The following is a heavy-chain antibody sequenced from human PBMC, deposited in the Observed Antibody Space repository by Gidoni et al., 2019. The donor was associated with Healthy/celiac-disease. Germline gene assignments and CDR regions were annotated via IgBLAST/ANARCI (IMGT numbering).Heavy chain of an antibody. D-gene: IGHD2-2*01. J-gene: IGHJ6*03. CDR3: ASLLSLSSTNMDV. CDR1: GFTFSSYG. CDR2: ISYDGSNK. V-gene: IGHV3-30*03. Sequence: QVQLVASGGGVVQPGRYLRLSCAASGFTFSSYGMHWVRQAPGKGLEWVAVISYDGSNKYYADSVKGRFTISRDNSKNTLYLQMNSLRAEDTAVYYCASLLSLSSTNMDVWGKGTTVTVSS.